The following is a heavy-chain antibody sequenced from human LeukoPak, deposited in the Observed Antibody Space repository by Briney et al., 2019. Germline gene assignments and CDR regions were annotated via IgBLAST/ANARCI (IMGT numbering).Heavy chain of an antibody. J-gene: IGHJ4*02. CDR3: AKEDSPGWYGVDY. CDR1: GFTFTTYG. CDR2: IFYDGSLK. V-gene: IGHV3-30*02. D-gene: IGHD6-19*01. Sequence: GGSLRLSCPASGFTFTTYGMHWVRQAPGKGLHGVAFIFYDGSLKYYGDSVKGRFSISRDNSKITVPLQMNSLRAEDTAVYYCAKEDSPGWYGVDYWGQGTLVTVSS.